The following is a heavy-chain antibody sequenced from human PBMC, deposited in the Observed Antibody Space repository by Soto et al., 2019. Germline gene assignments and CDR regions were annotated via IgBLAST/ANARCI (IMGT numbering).Heavy chain of an antibody. V-gene: IGHV1-69*13. CDR1: GGTFSSYA. CDR3: ARSSKYSSSRYDY. J-gene: IGHJ4*02. CDR2: IIPIFGTA. Sequence: RASVKVSCKASGGTFSSYAISWVRQAPGQGLEWMGGIIPIFGTANYAQKFQGRVTITADESTSTAYMELSSLRSEDAAVYYCARSSKYSSSRYDYWGQGTLVTVSS. D-gene: IGHD6-6*01.